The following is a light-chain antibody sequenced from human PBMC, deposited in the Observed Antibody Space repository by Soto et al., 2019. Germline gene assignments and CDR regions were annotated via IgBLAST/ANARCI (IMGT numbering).Light chain of an antibody. CDR3: AAWDDNLDAAV. CDR1: TSNIGSNP. Sequence: QSVLAQPPSASGTPGQSVIFSWSGSTSNIGSNPVTWYQQLPGTAPKLVIYGNNQRPSGVPDRFSGSKSGTSASLAISGLQSEDEADYYCAAWDDNLDAAVFGGGTQLTVL. CDR2: GNN. V-gene: IGLV1-44*01. J-gene: IGLJ7*01.